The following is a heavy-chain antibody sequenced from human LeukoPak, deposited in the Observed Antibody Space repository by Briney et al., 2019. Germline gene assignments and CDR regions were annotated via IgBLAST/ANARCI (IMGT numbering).Heavy chain of an antibody. D-gene: IGHD5-12*01. CDR3: AKGVDIVATIPDY. CDR2: ISGGGGST. CDR1: GFTFTSYW. Sequence: TGGSLRLSCAASGFTFTSYWMHWVRQAPGKGLEWVSAISGGGGSTYYADSVKGRFTISRDNSKNTLYLQMNSLRAEDTAVHYCAKGVDIVATIPDYWGQGTLVTVSS. V-gene: IGHV3-23*01. J-gene: IGHJ4*02.